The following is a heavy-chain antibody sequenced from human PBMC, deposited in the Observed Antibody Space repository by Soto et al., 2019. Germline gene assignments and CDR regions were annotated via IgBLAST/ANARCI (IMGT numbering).Heavy chain of an antibody. Sequence: QVQLVQSGAEVKKPGASVKVSCKASGYTFTSYYMHWVRQAPGQGLEWMGIINPSGGSTSYAQKFQGRVTMTRDTSTSTVYMELSSLRSEDTAVYYCARADPSGYYMGGAIWFDPWGQGTLVTVSS. D-gene: IGHD3-3*01. CDR1: GYTFTSYY. V-gene: IGHV1-46*01. CDR3: ARADPSGYYMGGAIWFDP. J-gene: IGHJ5*02. CDR2: INPSGGST.